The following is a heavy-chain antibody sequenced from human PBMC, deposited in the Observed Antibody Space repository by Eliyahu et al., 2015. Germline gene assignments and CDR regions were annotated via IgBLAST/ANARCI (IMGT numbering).Heavy chain of an antibody. D-gene: IGHD1-1*01. CDR2: IGGGGTT. CDR3: ARVRIQLGGSFDL. CDR1: GFTFSNYA. J-gene: IGHJ3*01. V-gene: IGHV3-23*04. Sequence: EVQLVESGGGLVQPGGSLRLSCAASGFTFSNYAMSWVRQAPGKGLXWVSGIGGGGTTYYADSVKGRFIISRDNSKNTLYVQMNSLTAEDTAVYYCARVRIQLGGSFDLWGPGTMVTVSS.